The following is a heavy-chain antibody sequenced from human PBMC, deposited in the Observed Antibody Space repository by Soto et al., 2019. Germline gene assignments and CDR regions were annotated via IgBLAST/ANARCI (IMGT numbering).Heavy chain of an antibody. CDR1: GFTFSSYS. J-gene: IGHJ4*02. CDR2: ISSSSSYI. CDR3: ASFMAGYSGYDDTYYFDY. Sequence: GGSLRLSCAASGFTFSSYSMNWVRQAPGKGLEWVSSISSSSSYIYYADSVKGRFTISRDNAKNSLYLQMNSLRAEDTAVYYCASFMAGYSGYDDTYYFDYWGQGTLVTVSS. D-gene: IGHD5-12*01. V-gene: IGHV3-21*01.